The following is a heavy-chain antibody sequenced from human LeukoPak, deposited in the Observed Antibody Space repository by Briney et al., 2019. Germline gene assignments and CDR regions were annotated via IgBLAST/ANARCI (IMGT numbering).Heavy chain of an antibody. CDR1: GGSISGYY. CDR2: IYYSGST. Sequence: WETLSLTCTVSGGSISGYYWSWIRQPPGKGLEWIGYIYYSGSTNYNPSLKSRVTISVDASKNQFSLKLSSVTAADTAVYYCARVPLYSGTYYFDYWGQGTLVTVSS. CDR3: ARVPLYSGTYYFDY. V-gene: IGHV4-59*01. J-gene: IGHJ4*02. D-gene: IGHD1-26*01.